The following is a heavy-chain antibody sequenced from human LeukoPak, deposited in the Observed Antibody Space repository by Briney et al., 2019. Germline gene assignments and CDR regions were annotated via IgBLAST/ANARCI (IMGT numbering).Heavy chain of an antibody. CDR2: INPSGGST. V-gene: IGHV1-46*01. CDR1: GYTFTSYY. Sequence: ASVKVSCKASGYTFTSYYMHWVRQAPGQGPEWMGIINPSGGSTNYAQKFQGRVTITADKSTSTAYMELSSLRSEDTAVYYCARSDDIPDRGRDCWGQGTLVTVSS. D-gene: IGHD3-22*01. CDR3: ARSDDIPDRGRDC. J-gene: IGHJ4*02.